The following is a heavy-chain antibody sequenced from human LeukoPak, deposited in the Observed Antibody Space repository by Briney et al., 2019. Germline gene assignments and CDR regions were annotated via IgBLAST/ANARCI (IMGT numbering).Heavy chain of an antibody. CDR1: GFTFSTYG. CDR3: AKASYCGGDCYYLFDY. V-gene: IGHV3-23*01. J-gene: IGHJ4*02. CDR2: VSNNGGVT. D-gene: IGHD2-21*02. Sequence: GGSLRLSCGASGFTFSTYGMSWVRQAPGKGLEWVAAVSNNGGVTNHADSVKGRFTISRDNSKNMVYLQMNSLRVEGTAIYYCAKASYCGGDCYYLFDYWGQGTLVTVSS.